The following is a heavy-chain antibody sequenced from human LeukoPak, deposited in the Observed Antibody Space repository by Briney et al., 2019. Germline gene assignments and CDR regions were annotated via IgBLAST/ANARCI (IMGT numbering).Heavy chain of an antibody. CDR2: INPHSGDT. D-gene: IGHD3-3*01. CDR3: ARDFWSGYYFDY. CDR1: GYTFSDYY. V-gene: IGHV1-2*02. J-gene: IGHJ4*02. Sequence: ASVKVSCKASGYTFSDYYMHWVRQAPGQGLEWMGWINPHSGDTNYAQKFQGRVTMTGDTSISTGYMEVSGLRSDDTAIYFCARDFWSGYYFDYWGQGTQVTVSS.